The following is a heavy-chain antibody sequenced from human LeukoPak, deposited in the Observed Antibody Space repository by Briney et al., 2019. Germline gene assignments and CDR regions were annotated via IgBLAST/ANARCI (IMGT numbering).Heavy chain of an antibody. Sequence: GGSLRLSCAASGFAFSSYSMNWVRQAPGKGMEWVSSISSSSSYIYYADSVKGRFTISRDNAKNSLYLQMNSLRAEDTAVYYCARMGSYHHPSYFDYWGQGTLVTVSS. D-gene: IGHD1-26*01. CDR2: ISSSSSYI. CDR1: GFAFSSYS. CDR3: ARMGSYHHPSYFDY. J-gene: IGHJ4*02. V-gene: IGHV3-21*01.